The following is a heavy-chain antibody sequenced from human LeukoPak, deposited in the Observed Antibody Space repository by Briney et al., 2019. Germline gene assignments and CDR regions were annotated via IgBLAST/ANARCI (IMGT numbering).Heavy chain of an antibody. D-gene: IGHD3-22*01. V-gene: IGHV5-51*01. J-gene: IGHJ5*02. CDR3: ARRYSSASPCDR. Sequence: GESLKISCKGSGYSFATYWIACVRQMPGKGLEWMGNIYPGDSDVRYSPSFQGQVTLSVDKSISTAYLQWSSLKASDTAIYYCARRYSSASPCDRWGQGTLVSVSS. CDR2: IYPGDSDV. CDR1: GYSFATYW.